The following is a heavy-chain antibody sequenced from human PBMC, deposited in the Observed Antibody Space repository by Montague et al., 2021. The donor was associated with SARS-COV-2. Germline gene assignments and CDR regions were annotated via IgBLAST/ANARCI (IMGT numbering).Heavy chain of an antibody. CDR3: ARVRYYCSWSSLCMDV. V-gene: IGHV4-34*01. D-gene: IGHD3-10*01. J-gene: IGHJ6*02. CDR2: INHSGST. Sequence: SETLSLTCAVYGGSFSGYYWSWIRQPPGKGLEWIGEINHSGSTNYNPSLKSRVTISVDTSKNQFSLKLSSVTAADTAVYYCARVRYYCSWSSLCMDVWGQGTTVTVSS. CDR1: GGSFSGYY.